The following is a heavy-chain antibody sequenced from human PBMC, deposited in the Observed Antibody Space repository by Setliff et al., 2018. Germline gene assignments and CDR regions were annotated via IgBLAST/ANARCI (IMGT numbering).Heavy chain of an antibody. CDR1: GGSISRTSHY. Sequence: SETLSLTCAVSGGSISRTSHYWGWIRQTPGKGLEWIGSVFYTGNTFYNPSLKSRVSISVDKSKNEFSLGPDSVTAADTAVYYCARGGWGLVIFEGVYFDYWGQGTPVTVSS. D-gene: IGHD2-21*02. CDR3: ARGGWGLVIFEGVYFDY. J-gene: IGHJ4*02. V-gene: IGHV4-39*07. CDR2: VFYTGNT.